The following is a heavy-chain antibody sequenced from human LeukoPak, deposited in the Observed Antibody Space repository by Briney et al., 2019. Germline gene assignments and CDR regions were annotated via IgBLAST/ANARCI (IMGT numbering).Heavy chain of an antibody. D-gene: IGHD3-9*01. J-gene: IGHJ6*02. V-gene: IGHV4-34*01. CDR3: ARSSKDYYDILTGDYYYYYGMDV. Sequence: SETLSLTCAVYGGSFSGYYWSWIRQPPGKGLEWIGEINHSGSTSYNPSLKSRVTISVDTSKNQFSLKLSSVTAADTAVYYCARSSKDYYDILTGDYYYYYGMDVWGQGTTVTVSS. CDR2: INHSGST. CDR1: GGSFSGYY.